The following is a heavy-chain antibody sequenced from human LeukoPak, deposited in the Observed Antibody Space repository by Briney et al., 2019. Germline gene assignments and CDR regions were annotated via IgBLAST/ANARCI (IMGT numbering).Heavy chain of an antibody. J-gene: IGHJ4*02. Sequence: ASVKVSCKASGYTFTCYGISWVRQAPGQGLEWMGWISAYNGHTNYAQKVQGRVTMTTDTSTSTAYMELRSLRSDDTAVYYCARDYSSGWYGVFDYWGQGTLVTVSS. CDR3: ARDYSSGWYGVFDY. D-gene: IGHD6-19*01. V-gene: IGHV1-18*01. CDR2: ISAYNGHT. CDR1: GYTFTCYG.